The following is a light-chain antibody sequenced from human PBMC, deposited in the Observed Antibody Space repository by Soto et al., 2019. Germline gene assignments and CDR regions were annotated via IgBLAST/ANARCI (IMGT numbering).Light chain of an antibody. CDR1: SSDVGGYNY. J-gene: IGLJ1*01. Sequence: LTQPPSASGSPGQSVTISCTGTSSDVGGYNYVSWYQQHPGKAPKLMIYEVNKRPSGVPDRFSGSKSGNTASLTVSGLQAEDEADYYCSSYAGSSNVFGTGTKVTVL. CDR2: EVN. V-gene: IGLV2-8*01. CDR3: SSYAGSSNV.